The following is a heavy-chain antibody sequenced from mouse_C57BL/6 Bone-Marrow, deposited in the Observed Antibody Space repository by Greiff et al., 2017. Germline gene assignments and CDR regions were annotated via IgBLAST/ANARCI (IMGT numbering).Heavy chain of an antibody. CDR2: FYPGSGSI. V-gene: IGHV1-62-2*01. CDR1: GYTFTEYT. J-gene: IGHJ3*01. Sequence: QVQLKESGAELVKPGASVKLSCTASGYTFTEYTIHWVKQRSGQGLEWIGWFYPGSGSIKYNEKFKDKATLTADKSSSTVYMELSRLTSEDSAVYFCARHDYYSPWFAYWGQGTLVTVSA. D-gene: IGHD2-12*01. CDR3: ARHDYYSPWFAY.